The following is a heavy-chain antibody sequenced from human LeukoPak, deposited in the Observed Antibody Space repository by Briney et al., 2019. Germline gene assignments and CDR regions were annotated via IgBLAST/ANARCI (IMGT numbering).Heavy chain of an antibody. CDR2: INPSGGST. J-gene: IGHJ6*02. CDR1: GYTLTELS. V-gene: IGHV1-46*01. CDR3: ARDRLAYCGGDCYSPSYRYGMDV. Sequence: ASVKVSCKVSGYTLTELSMHWVRQAPGQGLEWMGIINPSGGSTSYAQKFQGRVTMTRDTSTSTVYMELSSLRSEDTAVYYCARDRLAYCGGDCYSPSYRYGMDVWGQGTTVTVSS. D-gene: IGHD2-21*02.